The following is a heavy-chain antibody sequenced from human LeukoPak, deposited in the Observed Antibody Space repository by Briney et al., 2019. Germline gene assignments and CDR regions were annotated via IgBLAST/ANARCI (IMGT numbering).Heavy chain of an antibody. J-gene: IGHJ3*02. Sequence: ASVKVSCKASGYTFTSYDINWVRQATGRGLEWMGWMNPNSGNTGYAQKFQGRVSMTRDMSTSTVYMELSSLRSEDTAVYYCARGRNYYDSSDYYEGDAFDIWGQGTMVTVSS. CDR2: MNPNSGNT. CDR3: ARGRNYYDSSDYYEGDAFDI. CDR1: GYTFTSYD. D-gene: IGHD3-22*01. V-gene: IGHV1-8*01.